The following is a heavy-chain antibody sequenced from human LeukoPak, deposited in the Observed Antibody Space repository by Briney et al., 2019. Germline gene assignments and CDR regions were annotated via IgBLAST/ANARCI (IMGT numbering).Heavy chain of an antibody. J-gene: IGHJ4*02. V-gene: IGHV3-9*01. D-gene: IGHD5-12*01. CDR3: AKTIVATYGSDY. CDR1: GFTFDDYA. Sequence: GGSLRLSCAASGFTFDDYAMHWVRQAPGKGLEWVSGISWNSGSIGYADSVKGRFTISRDNAKNTLYLQMNSLRAEDTAVYYCAKTIVATYGSDYWGQGTLVTVSS. CDR2: ISWNSGSI.